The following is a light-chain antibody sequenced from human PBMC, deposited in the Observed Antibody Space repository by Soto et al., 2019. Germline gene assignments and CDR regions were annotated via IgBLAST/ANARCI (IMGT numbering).Light chain of an antibody. V-gene: IGKV3-20*01. J-gene: IGKJ1*01. Sequence: ESVLTQSPGTLSLSPGERATLSCRSSQSVSSSYLAWYQQKPGQAPRLLIYGASSRAPGIPDRFSGSGSGTDFTLTISRLEPEDFAVYYCQQYGSSPVTFGQGTKVEIK. CDR3: QQYGSSPVT. CDR2: GAS. CDR1: QSVSSSY.